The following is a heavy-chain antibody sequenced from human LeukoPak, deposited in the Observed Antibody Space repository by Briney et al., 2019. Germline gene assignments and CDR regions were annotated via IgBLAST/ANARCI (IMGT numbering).Heavy chain of an antibody. CDR1: GYTFTSYY. V-gene: IGHV1-2*02. CDR3: ARAEWELFPYFHY. CDR2: INPNSGGT. D-gene: IGHD1-26*01. J-gene: IGHJ4*02. Sequence: ASVKVSCKASGYTFTSYYMHWVRQAPGQGLEWMGWINPNSGGTNYAQKFQGRVTMTRDTSVSTAYMELSRLRSDDTAVYYCARAEWELFPYFHYWGQGTLVTVSS.